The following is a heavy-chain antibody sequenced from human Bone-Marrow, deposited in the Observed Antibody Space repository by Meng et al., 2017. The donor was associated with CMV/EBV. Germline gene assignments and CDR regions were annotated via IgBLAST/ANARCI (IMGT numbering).Heavy chain of an antibody. J-gene: IGHJ5*02. Sequence: GESLKISCAASGFTFSSYAMSWVRQAPGKGLEWVANIKQDGSEKYYVDSVKGRFTISRDNSKDTLYLQMNRLRAEDTAVYYCAKDPFDPWGQGTLVTVSS. CDR3: AKDPFDP. CDR2: IKQDGSEK. CDR1: GFTFSSYA. V-gene: IGHV3-7*01.